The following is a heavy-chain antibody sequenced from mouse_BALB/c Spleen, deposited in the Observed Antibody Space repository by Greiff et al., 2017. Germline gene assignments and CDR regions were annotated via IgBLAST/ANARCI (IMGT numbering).Heavy chain of an antibody. CDR3: ARPLTTVVATDFDY. Sequence: VQLQQSGPELVKPGASVKMSCKASGYTFTSYVMHWVKQKPGQGLEWIGYINPYNDGTKYNEKFKGKATLTSDKSSSTAYMELSSLTSEDSAVYYCARPLTTVVATDFDYWGQGTTLTVSS. J-gene: IGHJ2*01. CDR1: GYTFTSYV. D-gene: IGHD1-1*01. V-gene: IGHV1-14*01. CDR2: INPYNDGT.